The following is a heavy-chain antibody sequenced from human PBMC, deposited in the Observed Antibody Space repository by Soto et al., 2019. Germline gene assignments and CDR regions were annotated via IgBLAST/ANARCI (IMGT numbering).Heavy chain of an antibody. D-gene: IGHD3-16*01. CDR1: GFIVSNNN. V-gene: IGHV3-53*01. Sequence: EVQVVESGGGLIQPGGSLRLSCAASGFIVSNNNMNWVRQAPGKGLEWVSVIYTGGNTYYADSVRGRFTISRDSSKNTLSLQMHSLRADDTDVYYCARAPPGWEGGVDLWGQGTLVTVSS. CDR2: IYTGGNT. CDR3: ARAPPGWEGGVDL. J-gene: IGHJ5*02.